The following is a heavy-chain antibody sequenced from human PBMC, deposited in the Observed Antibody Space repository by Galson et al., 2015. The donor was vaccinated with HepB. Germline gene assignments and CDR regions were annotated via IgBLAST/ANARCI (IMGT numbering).Heavy chain of an antibody. CDR3: ARDNRVTAVHYYYMDV. CDR1: GGSISSGGYY. J-gene: IGHJ6*03. Sequence: QVQLQESGPGLVKPSETLSLTCTVSGGSISSGGYYWSWIRQHPGKGLEWIGHIYYSGSTYYTPSLKSRLTISIDTSQNQFSLKLSSVTAADTAVYYCARDNRVTAVHYYYMDVWGKGTTVTVSS. V-gene: IGHV4-31*03. CDR2: IYYSGST. D-gene: IGHD4-11*01.